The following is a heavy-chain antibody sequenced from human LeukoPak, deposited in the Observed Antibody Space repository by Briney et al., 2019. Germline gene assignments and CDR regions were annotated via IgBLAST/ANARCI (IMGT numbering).Heavy chain of an antibody. D-gene: IGHD3-10*01. V-gene: IGHV4-34*01. Sequence: SETLSLTCAVYGGSFSGYYWSWIRQPPGKGLEWIGEINHSGSTNYNPSLKSRVAISVDTSKYHFSLKLTSVTAADTAVYYCARRITMVRGVIIRGYFDYWGQGTLVTVSS. CDR3: ARRITMVRGVIIRGYFDY. CDR1: GGSFSGYY. CDR2: INHSGST. J-gene: IGHJ4*02.